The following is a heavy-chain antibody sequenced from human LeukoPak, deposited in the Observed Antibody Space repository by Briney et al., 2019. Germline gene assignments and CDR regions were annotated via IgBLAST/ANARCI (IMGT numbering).Heavy chain of an antibody. V-gene: IGHV4-39*01. D-gene: IGHD3-22*01. CDR2: IYYSGST. CDR3: ASHLGNYYDGREPYYFDN. Sequence: SETLSLTCTVSGASIISSNYYWGWIRQPPGKGLEWIGSIYYSGSTYYNPSLKSRVTISVDTSKNQFSLRLSSVAAADTAVYYCASHLGNYYDGREPYYFDNWGQGTLVTVSS. J-gene: IGHJ4*02. CDR1: GASIISSNYY.